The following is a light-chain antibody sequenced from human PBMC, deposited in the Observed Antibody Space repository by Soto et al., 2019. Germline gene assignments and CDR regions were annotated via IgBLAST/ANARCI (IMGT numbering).Light chain of an antibody. CDR2: DAS. Sequence: IQMTQSPSPLSASVGGKVTLTFRASQSINRWLAWYQQKPGKAPKLLIYDASSLESGVPSRFSGSGSGTEFTLTISSLQPDDFATYYCQQYNVYWTFGQGTKVDIK. CDR3: QQYNVYWT. V-gene: IGKV1-5*01. J-gene: IGKJ1*01. CDR1: QSINRW.